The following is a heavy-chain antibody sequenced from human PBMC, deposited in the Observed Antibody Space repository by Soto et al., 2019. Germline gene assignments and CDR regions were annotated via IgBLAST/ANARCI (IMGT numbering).Heavy chain of an antibody. CDR1: GGTFSSYA. V-gene: IGHV1-69*13. Sequence: SVKVSCKASGGTFSSYAISWVRQAPGQGLEWMGGIIPIFGTANYAQKFQGRVTITADESTSTAYMELSSLRSEDTAVYYCANQTWGYSGYDPYCYYGMDLWCQGTTVTVXS. CDR3: ANQTWGYSGYDPYCYYGMDL. CDR2: IIPIFGTA. J-gene: IGHJ6*02. D-gene: IGHD5-12*01.